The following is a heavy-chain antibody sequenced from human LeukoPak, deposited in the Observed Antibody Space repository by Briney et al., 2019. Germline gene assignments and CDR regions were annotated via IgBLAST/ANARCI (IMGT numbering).Heavy chain of an antibody. CDR3: ARERGGYSYGYYYYYMDV. CDR2: IYYSGDT. D-gene: IGHD5-18*01. Sequence: SETLALTCTVSGGSISGYYWDWIRQPPGKGLEWIGYIYYSGDTNHNPSLKSRVTISVDTSKNQFSLKLSSVTAADTAVYYCARERGGYSYGYYYYYMDVWGKGTTVTISS. V-gene: IGHV4-59*12. J-gene: IGHJ6*03. CDR1: GGSISGYY.